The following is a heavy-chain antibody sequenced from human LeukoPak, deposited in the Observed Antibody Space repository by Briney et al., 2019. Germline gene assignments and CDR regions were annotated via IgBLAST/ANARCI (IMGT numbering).Heavy chain of an antibody. CDR1: GGSFSGYY. J-gene: IGHJ4*02. Sequence: SETLSLTCAVYGGSFSGYYWSWIRQPSGKGLEWIGEINHRGSTNYNPSLKSRVTISVEASKNLFSLKLSSVTAADTAVYYCARLTGYMIEDYFDYWGQGTLVTVSS. D-gene: IGHD3-22*01. V-gene: IGHV4-34*01. CDR2: INHRGST. CDR3: ARLTGYMIEDYFDY.